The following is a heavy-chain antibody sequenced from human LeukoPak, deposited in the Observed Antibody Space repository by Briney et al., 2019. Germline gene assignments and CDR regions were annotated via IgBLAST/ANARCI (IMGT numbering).Heavy chain of an antibody. CDR1: GGTVCIYA. Sequence: GSSVKLSCNASGGTVCIYAISWVRHAPRQGLEWMGVSIPIFGKATYAQESQGRVTLITEESTRTACMEVSSLICEDTAVYYCARAYCGGDCYWRLGYYYRDVWGKGTTVTVSS. D-gene: IGHD2-21*02. CDR3: ARAYCGGDCYWRLGYYYRDV. V-gene: IGHV1-69*05. CDR2: SIPIFGKA. J-gene: IGHJ6*03.